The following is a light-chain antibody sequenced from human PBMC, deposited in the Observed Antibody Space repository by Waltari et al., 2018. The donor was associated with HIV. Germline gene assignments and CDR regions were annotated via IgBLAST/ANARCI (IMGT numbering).Light chain of an antibody. J-gene: IGLJ3*02. V-gene: IGLV1-44*01. CDR1: TSNVGRNP. CDR3: AARDDSLNVWV. CDR2: SNN. Sequence: QSFLTQPPSASGTPGRRVVIACSGNTSNVGRNPVNCYRQVPGTAPKLLMFSNNQRPSGVTDRFSGSKSGTSASLAIKGLQSEDEADYYCAARDDSLNVWVFGGGTKLTVL.